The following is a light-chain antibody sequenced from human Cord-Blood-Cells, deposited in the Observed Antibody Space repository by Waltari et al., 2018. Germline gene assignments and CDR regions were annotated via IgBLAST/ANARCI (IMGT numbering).Light chain of an antibody. CDR3: QQSYSTPRT. CDR2: AAS. J-gene: IGKJ2*01. V-gene: IGKV1-39*01. CDR1: QSISSY. Sequence: DIQMTQSPSSLSASVGDRVTITCRASQSISSYLNWYQQKPGKAPKLLIYAASSLQSGVPSRFSVSGSGTDFTLTISSLQPEDFATYYCQQSYSTPRTFGQWTKLEIK.